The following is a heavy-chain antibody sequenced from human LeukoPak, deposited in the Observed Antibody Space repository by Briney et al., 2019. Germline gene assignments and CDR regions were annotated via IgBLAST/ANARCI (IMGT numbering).Heavy chain of an antibody. CDR1: GFTFSKHG. D-gene: IGHD5-18*01. J-gene: IGHJ4*02. V-gene: IGHV3-23*01. CDR3: TKLNSYGDY. CDR2: ISGSGDST. Sequence: GGSLRLSCAVSGFTFSKHGMSWVRQAPWKGLEWVSTISGSGDSTYYADSVKGRFTTSRYNSKNVVYLQMDSLRAEDTATYYCTKLNSYGDYWGQGTLVTISS.